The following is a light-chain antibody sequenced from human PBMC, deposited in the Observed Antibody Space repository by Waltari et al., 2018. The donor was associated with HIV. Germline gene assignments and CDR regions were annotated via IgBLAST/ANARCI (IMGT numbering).Light chain of an antibody. CDR1: SSDVGGYNY. CDR2: DVI. Sequence: QSALTQPPSASGSPGQSVTLSCTGTSSDVGGYNYVSWHQQHPGKAPKLMIYDVIKRTSGVPALFSGSKSGNTASLTVSGLQPEDEADYYCSAHAGSKVVFGGGTRLTVL. J-gene: IGLJ2*01. CDR3: SAHAGSKVV. V-gene: IGLV2-8*01.